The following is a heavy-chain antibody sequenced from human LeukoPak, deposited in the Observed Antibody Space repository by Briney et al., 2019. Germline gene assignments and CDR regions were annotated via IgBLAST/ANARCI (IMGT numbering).Heavy chain of an antibody. CDR2: INPNSGGT. Sequence: ASVEVSCKASGYTFTGYYMHWVRQAPGQGLEWMGWINPNSGGTNYAQKFQGRVTMTRDTSISTAYMELSRLRSDDTAVYYCARTSPAVAGTGNWFDPWGQGTLVTVSS. D-gene: IGHD6-19*01. V-gene: IGHV1-2*02. CDR1: GYTFTGYY. J-gene: IGHJ5*02. CDR3: ARTSPAVAGTGNWFDP.